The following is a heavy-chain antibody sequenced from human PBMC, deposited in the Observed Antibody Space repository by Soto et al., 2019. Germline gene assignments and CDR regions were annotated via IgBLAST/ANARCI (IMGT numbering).Heavy chain of an antibody. D-gene: IGHD2-21*01. CDR2: ILYDGSKE. V-gene: IGHV3-30*18. Sequence: PGGSLRLSCTDSGFSFNTYAMDWVRQAPGKGLEWVARILYDGSKEYYADPVKGRFTISRDNSKNTLYLQMDRLRVEDTAVYFCAKGLALMADHWGQGTPVTVSS. CDR3: AKGLALMADH. J-gene: IGHJ4*02. CDR1: GFSFNTYA.